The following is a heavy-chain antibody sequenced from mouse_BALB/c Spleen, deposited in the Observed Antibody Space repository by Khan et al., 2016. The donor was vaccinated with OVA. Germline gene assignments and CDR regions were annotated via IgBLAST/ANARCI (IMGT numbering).Heavy chain of an antibody. D-gene: IGHD1-1*01. CDR2: VSTGGHYT. CDR1: GFTFSTYG. Sequence: EVELVESGGDIVKPGGSLKLSCAASGFTFSTYGMSWVRQTPDKRLEWVATVSTGGHYTYYTDTVKGRFTISRDNAKKTLYLQMSSLRSEDTAMLYCTRLAYYYDSEGFAYWGQGTLVTVSA. V-gene: IGHV5-6*01. J-gene: IGHJ3*01. CDR3: TRLAYYYDSEGFAY.